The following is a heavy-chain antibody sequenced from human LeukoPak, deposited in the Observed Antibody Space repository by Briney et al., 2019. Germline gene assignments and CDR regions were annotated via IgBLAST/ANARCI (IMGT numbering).Heavy chain of an antibody. CDR3: TRDSYSSGWMNGAFDI. D-gene: IGHD6-19*01. J-gene: IGHJ3*02. CDR1: GFTFGDYA. CDR2: IRSKAYGGTI. Sequence: PGGSLRLSCRASGFTFGDYAMSWFRQAPGKGLEWVGFIRSKAYGGTIEYAASVKGRFTMSRDDSKSIAYLQMNSLKTEDTAVYYCTRDSYSSGWMNGAFDIWGQGTMVTVSS. V-gene: IGHV3-49*03.